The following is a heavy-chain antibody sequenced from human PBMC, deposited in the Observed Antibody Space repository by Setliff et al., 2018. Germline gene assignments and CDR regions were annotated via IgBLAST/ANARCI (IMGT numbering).Heavy chain of an antibody. CDR2: INTNTGNP. V-gene: IGHV7-4-1*02. J-gene: IGHJ6*03. CDR3: ARGSRFGTIVYKGDYYMDV. Sequence: ASVKVSCKASGYTFTNYAMSWMRQAPGQGLEWMGWINTNTGNPSYAQGFTGRFVFSLDTSVSTAYLQISSLKAEDTAIYYCARGSRFGTIVYKGDYYMDVWGKGTTVTVS. D-gene: IGHD3-10*01. CDR1: GYTFTNYA.